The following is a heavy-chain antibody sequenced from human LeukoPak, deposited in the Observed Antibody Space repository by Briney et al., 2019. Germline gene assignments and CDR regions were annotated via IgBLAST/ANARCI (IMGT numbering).Heavy chain of an antibody. Sequence: ASVKVSCKASGYTFTSYVMHWVRQAPGQRLEWMGWINAGNGNTNYLQKFQGRVTITRDTSASTGYMELSSLRSEDTAVYYCAKGGGELGSGSLDYWGQGTLVTVSS. D-gene: IGHD3-10*01. CDR2: INAGNGNT. CDR3: AKGGGELGSGSLDY. CDR1: GYTFTSYV. V-gene: IGHV1-3*01. J-gene: IGHJ4*02.